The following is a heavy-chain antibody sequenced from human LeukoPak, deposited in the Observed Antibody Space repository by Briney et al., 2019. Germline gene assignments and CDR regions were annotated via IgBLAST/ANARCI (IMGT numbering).Heavy chain of an antibody. V-gene: IGHV3-15*01. D-gene: IGHD4-17*01. CDR2: IKSRTDGGTT. CDR1: GFTFSSYG. J-gene: IGHJ4*02. Sequence: GRSLRLSCAASGFTFSSYGMRWVRQAPGKGLEWVGRIKSRTDGGTTEYAAPVRGRFTISRDDSKNTLYLQINSLKIEDTAVYYCTDLGDYGVGWGQGTLVTVSS. CDR3: TDLGDYGVG.